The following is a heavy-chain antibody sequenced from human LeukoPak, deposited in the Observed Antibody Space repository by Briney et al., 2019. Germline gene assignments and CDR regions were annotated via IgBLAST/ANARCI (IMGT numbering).Heavy chain of an antibody. Sequence: SETLSLTCTVSGGSISSSSYYWGWIRQPPGKGLEWIGSIYYSGSTYYNPSLKSRVTISVDTSKNQFSLKLSSVTAADTAVYYCARATPGSRNYFDYWGQGTLVTVSS. D-gene: IGHD1-14*01. V-gene: IGHV4-39*07. CDR2: IYYSGST. CDR1: GGSISSSSYY. CDR3: ARATPGSRNYFDY. J-gene: IGHJ4*02.